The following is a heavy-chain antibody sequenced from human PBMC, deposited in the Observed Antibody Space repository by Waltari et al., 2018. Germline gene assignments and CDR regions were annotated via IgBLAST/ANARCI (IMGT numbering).Heavy chain of an antibody. Sequence: EVQVVASGGGVVQPGGSLRLSCLTSGFRFSRYTMNWVRQAPGKGLEWVSSIIPNSIKTYYLESVRGRFTISRDNARNSLYLQMDSLRVEDSAVYYCASDPSMQHVAAGGYWGQGTLVTVSS. D-gene: IGHD2-8*01. CDR1: GFRFSRYT. V-gene: IGHV3-21*01. J-gene: IGHJ4*02. CDR3: ASDPSMQHVAAGGY. CDR2: IIPNSIKT.